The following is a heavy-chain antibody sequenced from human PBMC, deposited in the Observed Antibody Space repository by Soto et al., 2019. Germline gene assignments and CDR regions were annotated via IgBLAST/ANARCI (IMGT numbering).Heavy chain of an antibody. J-gene: IGHJ4*02. CDR1: GFTFSSYA. CDR2: ISYDGSNK. Sequence: GGSLRLSCAASGFTFSSYAMHWVRQAPGKGLEWVAVISYDGSNKYYADSVKGRFTISRDNSKNTLYLQMNSLRAEDTAVYYCARDWAEVAAGYWGQGTLVTVSS. V-gene: IGHV3-30-3*01. CDR3: ARDWAEVAAGY. D-gene: IGHD2-15*01.